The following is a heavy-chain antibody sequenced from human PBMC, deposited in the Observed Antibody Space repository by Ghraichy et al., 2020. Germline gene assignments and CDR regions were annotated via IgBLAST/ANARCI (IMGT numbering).Heavy chain of an antibody. V-gene: IGHV4-39*01. J-gene: IGHJ6*02. CDR2: IYYGGST. CDR1: GGSISSSSSY. CDR3: ARHSCSGGSCYYYYGMDV. Sequence: SETLSLTCTVSGGSISSSSSYWGWIRQPPGKGLEWIGSIYYGGSTQHNPSLKSRVTISVDTSKNQFSLKLSSVTAADTAVYYCARHSCSGGSCYYYYGMDVWGQGTTVTVSS. D-gene: IGHD2-15*01.